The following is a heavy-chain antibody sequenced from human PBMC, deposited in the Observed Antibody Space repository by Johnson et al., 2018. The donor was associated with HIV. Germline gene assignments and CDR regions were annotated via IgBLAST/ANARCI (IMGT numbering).Heavy chain of an antibody. J-gene: IGHJ3*01. CDR3: AKTRMGGILDAFDL. D-gene: IGHD3-10*01. CDR2: ISYDGSNK. Sequence: VQLVESGGGVVQPGRSLRLSCEASGFTFSSYAVHWVRQAPGKGLEWVALISYDGSNKYYADSVKGRFTLSRDNSKNTLDLQMNSLTIEDTAVFYCAKTRMGGILDAFDLWGQGTMVIVS. V-gene: IGHV3-30-3*02. CDR1: GFTFSSYA.